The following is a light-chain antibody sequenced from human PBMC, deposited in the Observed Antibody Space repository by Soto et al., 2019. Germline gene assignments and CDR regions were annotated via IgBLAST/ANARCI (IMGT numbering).Light chain of an antibody. V-gene: IGKV3-11*01. J-gene: IGKJ2*01. CDR3: QQRSNRLPYT. CDR2: DAS. CDR1: QSVGSY. Sequence: EIVLTQSPATLSLSPGERATLSCRASQSVGSYLAWYQQRPGQAPRLLIYDASNRATGIPARFSGSGSGTDFTLTISSLEPEDFAVYYCQQRSNRLPYTFGQGTKLEIK.